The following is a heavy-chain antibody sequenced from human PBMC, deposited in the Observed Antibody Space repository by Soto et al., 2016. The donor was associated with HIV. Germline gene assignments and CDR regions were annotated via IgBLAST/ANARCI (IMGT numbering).Heavy chain of an antibody. V-gene: IGHV3-66*01. D-gene: IGHD5-18*01. J-gene: IGHJ3*02. CDR2: FYSGGLT. CDR1: GFSVSRNY. CDR3: ARDAYSYGYGAFDI. Sequence: EVQLVESGGGLVQPGGSLRLSCAASGFSVSRNYMSWVRQAPGKGLQWVSVFYSGGLTYYADSVEGRFTISRDNSKNTLFLQMNSLRPEDTAIYYCARDAYSYGYGAFDIWGQGTMVSVSS.